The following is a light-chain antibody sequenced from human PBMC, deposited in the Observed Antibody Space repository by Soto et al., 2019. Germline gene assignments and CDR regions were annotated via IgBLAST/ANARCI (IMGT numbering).Light chain of an antibody. CDR2: GAS. J-gene: IGKJ1*01. V-gene: IGKV1-13*02. CDR1: QGIRSE. Sequence: AIQLTQSPSSLSASVRDRVTITCRASQGIRSELGWYQQKPGKAPTLLIYGASSLQPGVPSRFSGSGSGTEFTLTVSSLQPDDVGTYYCQHFNSYPWTFGQGTKVDIK. CDR3: QHFNSYPWT.